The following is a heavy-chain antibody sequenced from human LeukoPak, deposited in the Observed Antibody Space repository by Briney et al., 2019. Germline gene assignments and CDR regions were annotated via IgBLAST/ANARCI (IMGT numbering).Heavy chain of an antibody. CDR3: ARVWSYYNWFDP. CDR1: GFTFSSYE. Sequence: PGGSLRLSCAASGFTFSSYEMNWVRQAPGKGLEWVSYISSSGSTIYYADSVKGRFTTSRDNAKNSLYLQMNSLRAEDTAVYYCARVWSYYNWFDPWGQGTLVTVSS. CDR2: ISSSGSTI. D-gene: IGHD1-26*01. V-gene: IGHV3-48*03. J-gene: IGHJ5*02.